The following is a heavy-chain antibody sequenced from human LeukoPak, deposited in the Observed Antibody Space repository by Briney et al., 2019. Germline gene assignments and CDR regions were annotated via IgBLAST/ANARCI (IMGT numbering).Heavy chain of an antibody. D-gene: IGHD3-3*01. J-gene: IGHJ4*02. CDR2: IYYSGST. Sequence: PSETLSLTCTVSGGSISSGSYYWGWIRQPPGKGLEWIGSIYYSGSTYYNPSLKSRVTISVDTSKNQFSLKLSSVTAADTAVYYCARFSHDFWRKAGYFDYWGQGTLVTVSS. CDR1: GGSISSGSYY. V-gene: IGHV4-39*01. CDR3: ARFSHDFWRKAGYFDY.